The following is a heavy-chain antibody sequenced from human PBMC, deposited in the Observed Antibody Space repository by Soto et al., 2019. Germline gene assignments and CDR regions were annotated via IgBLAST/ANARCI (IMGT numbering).Heavy chain of an antibody. J-gene: IGHJ4*02. CDR2: ISAYNGNT. Sequence: ASVKVSCKAAGYTFTSYGISWGRQAPGQGLEWMGWISAYNGNTNYAQKLQGRVTMTTDTSTSTAYMELRSLRSDDTAVYYCARVGLMAVAGTEYQSPIDYWGQGTLVTVSS. V-gene: IGHV1-18*04. CDR1: GYTFTSYG. D-gene: IGHD6-19*01. CDR3: ARVGLMAVAGTEYQSPIDY.